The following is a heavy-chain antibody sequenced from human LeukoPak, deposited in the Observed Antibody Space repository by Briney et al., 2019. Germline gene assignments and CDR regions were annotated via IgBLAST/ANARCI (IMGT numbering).Heavy chain of an antibody. CDR2: ISYDGSNK. J-gene: IGHJ4*02. CDR1: GFTFSSYS. V-gene: IGHV3-30-3*01. Sequence: PGGSLRLSCAASGFTFSSYSMHWVRQAPGMGLEWVAVISYDGSNKYYADSVKGRFTISRDNSKNTLYLQMNSLRAEDTAVYYCARDASKGIYYFDYWGQGTLVTVSS. D-gene: IGHD2-15*01. CDR3: ARDASKGIYYFDY.